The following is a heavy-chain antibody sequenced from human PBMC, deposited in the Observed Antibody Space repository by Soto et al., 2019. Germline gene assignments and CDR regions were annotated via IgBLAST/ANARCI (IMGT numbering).Heavy chain of an antibody. Sequence: PSETLSLTCTVSGGSISSSSYYWCWIRQPPGKGLEWIGSIYYSGSTYYNPSLKSRVTISVDTSKNQFSLKLSSVTAADTAVYYCARLKPDYGGVKEMKRYFSWFDPWGQGTLVTVPS. CDR3: ARLKPDYGGVKEMKRYFSWFDP. D-gene: IGHD3-16*01. CDR2: IYYSGST. J-gene: IGHJ5*02. V-gene: IGHV4-39*01. CDR1: GGSISSSSYY.